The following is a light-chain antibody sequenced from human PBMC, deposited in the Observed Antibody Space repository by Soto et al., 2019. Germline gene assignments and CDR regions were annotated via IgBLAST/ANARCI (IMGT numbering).Light chain of an antibody. CDR2: AAS. J-gene: IGKJ1*01. Sequence: DIQMTQSPSSLSASVGDRVTITCRASQSISSYLNWYQQKPGKAPKLLIYAASSLQSGVPSRFSGSGSGTDCPLTLCSLQPEDFASYYCQQSYSTPVTFGQGTKVEIK. CDR1: QSISSY. V-gene: IGKV1-39*01. CDR3: QQSYSTPVT.